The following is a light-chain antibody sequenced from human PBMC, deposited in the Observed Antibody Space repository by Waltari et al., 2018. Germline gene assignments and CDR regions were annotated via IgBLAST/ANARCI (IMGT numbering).Light chain of an antibody. CDR1: SDSVSTSDY. CDR3: VLYGGNGIWV. V-gene: IGLV8-61*01. CDR2: STN. J-gene: IGLJ3*02. Sequence: QTVVTQEPAFSVSPGGTITLTCALTSDSVSTSDYPSWYQQTPGQAPRTLISSTNTRSSGVPDRFSGSIIGNKAALTITGAQADDESDYYCVLYGGNGIWVFGGGTRLTVL.